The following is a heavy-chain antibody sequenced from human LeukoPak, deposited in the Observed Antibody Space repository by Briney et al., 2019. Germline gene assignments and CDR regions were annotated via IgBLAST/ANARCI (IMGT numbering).Heavy chain of an antibody. CDR2: ISAHGRDG. CDR1: GYTFTNHG. J-gene: IGHJ3*02. V-gene: IGHV1-18*01. D-gene: IGHD3-10*01. Sequence: SVTASCKVSGYTFTNHGIRWVRQAPGHGLEWVGWISAHGRDGHYAQMFQGRVTMPSDTSATTAYMELRRLRSDDTAVYYCARKNSGSKDDAFDIWGQGTMVTVSA. CDR3: ARKNSGSKDDAFDI.